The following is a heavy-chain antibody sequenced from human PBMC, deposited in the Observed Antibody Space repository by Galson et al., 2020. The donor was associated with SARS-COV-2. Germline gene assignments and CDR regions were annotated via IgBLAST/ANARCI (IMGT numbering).Heavy chain of an antibody. CDR1: GYTFTDYY. J-gene: IGHJ6*02. V-gene: IGHV1-2*02. CDR3: ARLRYYDVLTGYIVDV. CDR2: INPKSGGT. D-gene: IGHD3-9*01. Sequence: ALVKVSCKASGYTFTDYYIHWVRQAPGQGLEWMGWINPKSGGTNYAQKFEGRVTMTRDTSISTAYMELSRLRADDTAVYYCARLRYYDVLTGYIVDVWGQGTMVTVS.